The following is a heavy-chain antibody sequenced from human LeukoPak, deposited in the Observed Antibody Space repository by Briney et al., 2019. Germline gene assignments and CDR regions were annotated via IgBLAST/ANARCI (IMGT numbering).Heavy chain of an antibody. CDR2: INPSGGST. Sequence: ASVKVSCKASGYTFTIYYIRWVRQAPGQELEWMGLINPSGGSTSYAQKFQGRVTMTRDTSTSTVYMELSSLKSEATAVYYCARVAFRQTVTNQVDYWGQGTLVTVSS. V-gene: IGHV1-46*01. CDR1: GYTFTIYY. J-gene: IGHJ4*02. D-gene: IGHD1-14*01. CDR3: ARVAFRQTVTNQVDY.